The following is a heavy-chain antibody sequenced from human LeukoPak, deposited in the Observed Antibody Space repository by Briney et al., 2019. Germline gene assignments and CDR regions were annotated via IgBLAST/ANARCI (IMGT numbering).Heavy chain of an antibody. CDR3: AKASMVRGVLFSYYYMDV. CDR2: INSDGSST. D-gene: IGHD3-10*01. J-gene: IGHJ6*03. CDR1: GFTFSSYW. Sequence: GGSLRLSCAASGFTFSSYWMHWVRQAPGKGLVWVSRINSDGSSTSYADSVKGRFTISRDNAKNTLYLQMNSLRAEDTAVYYCAKASMVRGVLFSYYYMDVWGKGTTVTISS. V-gene: IGHV3-74*01.